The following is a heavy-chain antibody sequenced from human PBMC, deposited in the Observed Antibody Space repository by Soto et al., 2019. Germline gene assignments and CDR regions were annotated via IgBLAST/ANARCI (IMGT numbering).Heavy chain of an antibody. CDR1: GGSISSSSYY. J-gene: IGHJ4*02. CDR2: IYYSGST. D-gene: IGHD5-18*01. Sequence: PSETLSLTCTVSGGSISSSSYYWGWIRQPPGKGLEWIGSIYYSGSTYYNPSLKSRVTLSVDTSKNQFSLKLPSMTAADTAMYYCARSLASAGYTYGNFDSWGQGTLVTVSS. CDR3: ARSLASAGYTYGNFDS. V-gene: IGHV4-39*07.